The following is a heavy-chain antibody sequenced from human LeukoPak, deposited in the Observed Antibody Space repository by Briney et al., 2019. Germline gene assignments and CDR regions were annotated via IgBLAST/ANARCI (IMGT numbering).Heavy chain of an antibody. D-gene: IGHD3-9*01. V-gene: IGHV1-3*01. J-gene: IGHJ4*02. CDR1: GYTFTSYA. CDR3: ARDSLPYDISTGYGY. Sequence: GASVKVSCKASGYTFTSYAMHWVRQAPGQRLEWMGWINAGNGNTKYSQKFQGRVTITRDTSASTAYMELSSLRSEDTAVYYCARDSLPYDISTGYGYWGQGTLVTVSS. CDR2: INAGNGNT.